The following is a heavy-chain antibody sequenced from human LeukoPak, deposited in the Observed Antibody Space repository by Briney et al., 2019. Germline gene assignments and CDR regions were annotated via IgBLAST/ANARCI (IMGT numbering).Heavy chain of an antibody. CDR3: ARGFRRVGANDY. V-gene: IGHV1-18*01. Sequence: ASVKVSCKASGYTFTSYGICWVRQAPGQGLEWMGWISAYNGNTNYAQKLQGRVTTTTDTSTSTAYMELRSLRSDDTAVYYCARGFRRVGANDYWGQGTLVTVSS. J-gene: IGHJ4*02. D-gene: IGHD1-26*01. CDR2: ISAYNGNT. CDR1: GYTFTSYG.